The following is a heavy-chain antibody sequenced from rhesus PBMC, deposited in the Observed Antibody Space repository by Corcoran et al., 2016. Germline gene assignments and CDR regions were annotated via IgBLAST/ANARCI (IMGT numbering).Heavy chain of an antibody. CDR3: ARVDSSSYFLYWYFDL. Sequence: QVQLQESGPGLVKPSETLSLTCAVSGGSISSNYWSWIRQPPGKGMGWIGRIYGIGGSTDYNPSLKSRVTISTDTSKNQFSLKLSSVTAADTAVYYCARVDSSSYFLYWYFDLWGPGTPITISS. J-gene: IGHJ2*01. D-gene: IGHD4-29*01. CDR2: IYGIGGST. V-gene: IGHV4-160*01. CDR1: GGSISSNY.